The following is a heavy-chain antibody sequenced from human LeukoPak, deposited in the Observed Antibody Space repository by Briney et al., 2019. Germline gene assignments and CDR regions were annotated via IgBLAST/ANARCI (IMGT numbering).Heavy chain of an antibody. CDR2: ISNDGNNK. D-gene: IGHD7-27*01. CDR1: GFTVSSYA. J-gene: IGHJ6*02. CDR3: ARDWVMDV. V-gene: IGHV3-30-3*01. Sequence: GGSLRLSCAASGFTVSSYAMYWVRQAPGKGLEWVAVISNDGNNKDYAASVKGRFTISRDNSKNALYLEMNSLRAEDTAVYYCARDWVMDVWGQGTTVTVSS.